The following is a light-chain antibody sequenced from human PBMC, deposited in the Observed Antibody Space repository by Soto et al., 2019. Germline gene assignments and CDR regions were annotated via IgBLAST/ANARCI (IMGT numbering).Light chain of an antibody. V-gene: IGLV2-14*01. CDR1: TSDVGLYNY. Sequence: QSVLTQPASVSGSPGQSITISCTGTTSDVGLYNYVSWYQQHPGKAPKLMISEVSNRPSGVSNRFSGSKSGNTASLTISGLQAEEEADYYCSSYTSSDTLVFGAGTKVTVL. CDR2: EVS. J-gene: IGLJ2*01. CDR3: SSYTSSDTLV.